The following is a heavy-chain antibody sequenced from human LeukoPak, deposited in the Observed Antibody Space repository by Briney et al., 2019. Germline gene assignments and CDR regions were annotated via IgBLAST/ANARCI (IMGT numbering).Heavy chain of an antibody. Sequence: TGGSLRLSCAASGFNFGYYAMHWVRQAPGKGLDWVAFIRYDGGDTYYADSVRGRFTVSRDNSKNTLHLEMNSLTAEDTALYYCAKEGGGRTFDYWGQGTLVTVSS. CDR3: AKEGGGRTFDY. J-gene: IGHJ4*02. D-gene: IGHD4-23*01. CDR2: IRYDGGDT. V-gene: IGHV3-30*02. CDR1: GFNFGYYA.